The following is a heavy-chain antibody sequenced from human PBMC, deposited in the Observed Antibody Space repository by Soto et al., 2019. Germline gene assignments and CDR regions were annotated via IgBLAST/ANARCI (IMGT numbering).Heavy chain of an antibody. V-gene: IGHV3-33*01. CDR1: GFTFSSYG. CDR2: IWYDGSNK. CDR3: ARDSPYGDYVHKAHDAFDI. Sequence: QVQLVESGGGVVQPGRSLRLSCAASGFTFSSYGMHWVRQAPGKGLEWVAVIWYDGSNKYYADSVKGRFTISRDNSKNTLYLQMNSLRAEDTAVYYCARDSPYGDYVHKAHDAFDIWGQGTMVTVSS. D-gene: IGHD4-17*01. J-gene: IGHJ3*02.